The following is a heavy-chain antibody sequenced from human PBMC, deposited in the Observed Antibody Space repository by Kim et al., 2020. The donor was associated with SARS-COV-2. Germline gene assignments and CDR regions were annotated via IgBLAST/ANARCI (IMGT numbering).Heavy chain of an antibody. D-gene: IGHD3-22*01. J-gene: IGHJ4*02. CDR3: ARRASGGDSSGYYYFDY. V-gene: IGHV4-39*01. CDR2: IYYSGTT. Sequence: SETLSLTCTVSGGSISSNNYYWGWIRQPPGKGLEWIGTIYYSGTTYYHPSLKSRVTISVDMSKNQFSLKLTSVTTADTAVYFCARRASGGDSSGYYYFDYWGQGTLVTVSS. CDR1: GGSISSNNYY.